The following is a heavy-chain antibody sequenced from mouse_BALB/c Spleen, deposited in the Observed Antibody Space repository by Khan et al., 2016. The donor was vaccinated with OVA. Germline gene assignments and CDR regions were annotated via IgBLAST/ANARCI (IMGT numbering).Heavy chain of an antibody. CDR2: IGQSGSNT. D-gene: IGHD1-1*01. J-gene: IGHJ3*01. V-gene: IGHV5-9-4*01. Sequence: EVELVESGGGLVKPGGSLKLSCAASGFTFSGYVMSWVRQTPEKRLEWVAEIGQSGSNTYYPDTVTGRFTISRDNARNTLYLEMSSLRSEDTAIYYCARDRYYGSSPDWFAYWGQGTLVTVSA. CDR3: ARDRYYGSSPDWFAY. CDR1: GFTFSGYV.